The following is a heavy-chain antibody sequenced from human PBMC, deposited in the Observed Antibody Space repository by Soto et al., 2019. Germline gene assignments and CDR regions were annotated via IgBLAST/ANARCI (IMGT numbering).Heavy chain of an antibody. Sequence: QMQLVQSGPEVKKPGSSVKVSCKASGDSFGSYAVSWVRQAPGQGLEWMGAIIPVFGTTNYTQKFQGRVTIPADDSTPPPYRELSRLRSAAPPFYSCPRAPSGRFAPWAKEPLVTV. V-gene: IGHV1-69*01. CDR2: IIPVFGTT. CDR3: PRAPSGRFAP. CDR1: GDSFGSYA. J-gene: IGHJ5*02.